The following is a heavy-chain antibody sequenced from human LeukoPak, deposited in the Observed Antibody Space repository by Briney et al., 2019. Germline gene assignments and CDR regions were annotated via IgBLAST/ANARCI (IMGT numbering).Heavy chain of an antibody. CDR1: GASFSGYY. D-gene: IGHD1-20*01. V-gene: IGHV4-34*01. J-gene: IGHJ4*02. CDR2: INHSGST. CDR3: ARYDWKPYYFDY. Sequence: SETLSLTCGVFGASFSGYYWSWIRQPPGKGLEWIGEINHSGSTNYNPSLKSRVTISVDTSKNQFSLKLSSVTAADTAVYYCARYDWKPYYFDYWGQGTLVTVSS.